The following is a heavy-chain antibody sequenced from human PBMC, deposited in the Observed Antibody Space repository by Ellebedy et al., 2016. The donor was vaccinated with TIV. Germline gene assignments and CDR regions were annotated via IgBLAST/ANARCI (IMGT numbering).Heavy chain of an antibody. V-gene: IGHV3-30*02. CDR1: GFTFSSYG. CDR2: IRYDGTSK. J-gene: IGHJ4*02. CDR3: ARGYGSGSYWGFDS. D-gene: IGHD3-10*01. Sequence: GESLKISCAASGFTFSSYGMHWVRQAPGKGLEWVALIRYDGTSKYYTDSVRGRFTISRDNSKNTLYLQMNSLTAEDTAVYYCARGYGSGSYWGFDSWGQGTLVTVSS.